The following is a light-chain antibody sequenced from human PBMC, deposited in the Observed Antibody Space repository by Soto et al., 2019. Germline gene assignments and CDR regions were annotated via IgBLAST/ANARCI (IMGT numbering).Light chain of an antibody. J-gene: IGKJ1*01. Sequence: IVLTQSPGTLSLSPGERATLSCRASQSVRSNYLAWYQQKPGQAPRLLIYNSSTRATGIPDRFSGSGSGTDFTLTISRLEPEDFAIYYCQQYRDLPQTFGQGTQVEIK. CDR3: QQYRDLPQT. V-gene: IGKV3-20*01. CDR1: QSVRSNY. CDR2: NSS.